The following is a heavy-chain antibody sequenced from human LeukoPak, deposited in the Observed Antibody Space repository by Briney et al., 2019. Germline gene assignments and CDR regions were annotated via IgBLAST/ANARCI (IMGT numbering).Heavy chain of an antibody. V-gene: IGHV1-18*01. CDR2: ISAYNGNT. Sequence: ASVKVTCKASGYTFTSYGISWVRQAPGQGPEWMGWISAYNGNTNYAQKLQGRVTMTTDTSTSTAYMELRSLRSDDTAVYYCARDGSGSYRYYYYGMDVWGQGTTVTVSS. D-gene: IGHD3-10*01. CDR3: ARDGSGSYRYYYYGMDV. J-gene: IGHJ6*02. CDR1: GYTFTSYG.